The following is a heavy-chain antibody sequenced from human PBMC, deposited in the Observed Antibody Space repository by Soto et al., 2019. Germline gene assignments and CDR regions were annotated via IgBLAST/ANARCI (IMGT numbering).Heavy chain of an antibody. CDR3: ARGYCSGGSCYSDY. Sequence: SETLSLTCTVSGGSISSSSCYWSWIRQPPGKGLEWIGYIYYSGSTNYNPSLKSRVTISVDTSKNQFSLKLSSVTAADTAVYYCARGYCSGGSCYSDYWGQGTLVTVSS. V-gene: IGHV4-61*01. CDR1: GGSISSSSCY. D-gene: IGHD2-15*01. J-gene: IGHJ4*02. CDR2: IYYSGST.